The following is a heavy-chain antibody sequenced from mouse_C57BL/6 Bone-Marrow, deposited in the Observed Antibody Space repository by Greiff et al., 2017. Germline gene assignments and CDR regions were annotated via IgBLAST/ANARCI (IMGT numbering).Heavy chain of an antibody. V-gene: IGHV4-1*01. J-gene: IGHJ1*03. CDR1: GIDFSRYW. Sequence: EASGIDFSRYWMSWVRRAPGQGLEWIGEINPDSSTINYAPSLKDKFIISRDNAKNTLYLQMSKVRSEDTALYYCARQGYGSTYWYFDVWGTGTTVTVSS. D-gene: IGHD1-1*01. CDR3: ARQGYGSTYWYFDV. CDR2: INPDSSTI.